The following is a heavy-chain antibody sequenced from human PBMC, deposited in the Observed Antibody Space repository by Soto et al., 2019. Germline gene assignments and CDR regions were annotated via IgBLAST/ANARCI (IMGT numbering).Heavy chain of an antibody. CDR2: IIPIFGTA. CDR3: ARDSSSWYQGDYYYYGMDV. Sequence: ASVKVSCKASGGTFSSYAISWVRQAPGQGLEWMGGIIPIFGTANYAQKFQGRVTITADESTSTAYMELSSLRSEDTAVYYCARDSSSWYQGDYYYYGMDVWGQGTTVTVSS. V-gene: IGHV1-69*13. D-gene: IGHD6-13*01. J-gene: IGHJ6*02. CDR1: GGTFSSYA.